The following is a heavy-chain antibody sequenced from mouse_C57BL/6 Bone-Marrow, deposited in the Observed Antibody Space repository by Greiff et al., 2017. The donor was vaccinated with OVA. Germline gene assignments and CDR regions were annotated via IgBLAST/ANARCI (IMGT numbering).Heavy chain of an antibody. J-gene: IGHJ3*01. CDR1: GYTFTSYW. CDR3: ARGATYDYEGDLFAY. CDR2: IDPSDSYT. D-gene: IGHD2-4*01. V-gene: IGHV1-69*01. Sequence: QVQLQQPGAELVMPGASVKLSCKASGYTFTSYWMHWVKQRPGQGLEWIGEIDPSDSYTNYNQKFKGKSTLTVDKSSSTAYMQLSSLTSEDSAVYYCARGATYDYEGDLFAYGGQGTLVTVSA.